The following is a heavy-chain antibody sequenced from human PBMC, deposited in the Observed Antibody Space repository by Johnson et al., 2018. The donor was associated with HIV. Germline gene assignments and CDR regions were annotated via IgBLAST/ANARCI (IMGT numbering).Heavy chain of an antibody. Sequence: VQLVESGGCLIQPGGSLRLSCAASGFTVSSNYMSWVRQPPGKGLEWVSVIYSDSDTYYADSVKGRFTISRDNSKNTLYLQMNSLRAEDTAVYYCAREQLVLGSFRSDAFDIWGQGTMVTVSS. J-gene: IGHJ3*02. D-gene: IGHD6-13*01. V-gene: IGHV3-53*01. CDR3: AREQLVLGSFRSDAFDI. CDR2: IYSDSDT. CDR1: GFTVSSNY.